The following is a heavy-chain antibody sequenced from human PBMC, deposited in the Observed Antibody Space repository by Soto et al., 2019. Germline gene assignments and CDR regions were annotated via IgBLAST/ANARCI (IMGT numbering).Heavy chain of an antibody. Sequence: SETLSLTCAVSGGSISSGGYSWSWIRQPPGKGLEWTGYIYHSGSTYYNPSLKSRVTISVDRSKNQFSLKLSSVTAADTAAYYCARSYSSGWGPFDYWGQGTQVTVSS. J-gene: IGHJ4*02. CDR3: ARSYSSGWGPFDY. CDR1: GGSISSGGYS. V-gene: IGHV4-30-2*01. CDR2: IYHSGST. D-gene: IGHD6-19*01.